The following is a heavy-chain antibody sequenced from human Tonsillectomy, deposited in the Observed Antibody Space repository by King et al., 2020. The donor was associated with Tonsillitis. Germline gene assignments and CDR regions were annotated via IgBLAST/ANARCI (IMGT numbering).Heavy chain of an antibody. CDR2: ISWNGDLK. D-gene: IGHD1-1*01. J-gene: IGHJ6*02. CDR3: VKGAPTYYYFGIDV. Sequence: VQLVESGGGLVQPGGSLRLSCVASAFTFDDYAMHWVRQAPGKGLEWVSGISWNGDLKGYADSVKGRFTISRDNTKNSLYLQMTSLGTEDSALYYCVKGAPTYYYFGIDVWGHGTTVTVSS. V-gene: IGHV3-9*01. CDR1: AFTFDDYA.